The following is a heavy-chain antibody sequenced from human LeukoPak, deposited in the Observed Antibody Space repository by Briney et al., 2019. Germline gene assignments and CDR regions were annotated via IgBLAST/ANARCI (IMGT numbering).Heavy chain of an antibody. J-gene: IGHJ4*02. Sequence: WVAAIWYDGSNKYYADSVKVRFTISIDNSKNTLYLQMNRLRVEDTDVYSCEKEGGTTVTFFDSWGQGTLVIVSS. D-gene: IGHD4-17*01. CDR3: EKEGGTTVTFFDS. CDR2: IWYDGSNK. V-gene: IGHV3-33*06.